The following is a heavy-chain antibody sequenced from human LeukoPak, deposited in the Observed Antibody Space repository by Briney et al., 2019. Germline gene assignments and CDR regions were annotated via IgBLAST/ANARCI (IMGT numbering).Heavy chain of an antibody. J-gene: IGHJ5*02. CDR1: DGSLSPYH. CDR2: IHFSGDA. Sequence: SETLSLTCTVSDGSLSPYHWSWIRQPPGKGLEWIGHIHFSGDANYNPSLKSRVTISLDSAKNQFSLRLISVTAADTAVYYCARRVQMSSASATSNTWLDPWGQGTLVSVSP. CDR3: ARRVQMSSASATSNTWLDP. D-gene: IGHD3-10*01. V-gene: IGHV4-59*01.